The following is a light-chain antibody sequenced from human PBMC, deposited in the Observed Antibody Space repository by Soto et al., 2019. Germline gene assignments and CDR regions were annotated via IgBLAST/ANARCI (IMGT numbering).Light chain of an antibody. J-gene: IGLJ1*01. CDR3: SSYTSSDTYV. CDR2: DVS. CDR1: SSDVGNYNY. V-gene: IGLV2-14*03. Sequence: QCVLTQPASVSGSPGQSITISCTGTSSDVGNYNYVSWHQHHPGKAPKLMINDVSNRPSGVSSRFSGSKSGNTASLTISGLQAEDEADYYCSSYTSSDTYVFGTGTEVTVL.